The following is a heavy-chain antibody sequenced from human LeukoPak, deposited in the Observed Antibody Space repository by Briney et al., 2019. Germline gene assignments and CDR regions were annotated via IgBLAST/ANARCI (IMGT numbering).Heavy chain of an antibody. CDR2: IIPIFGTA. V-gene: IGHV1-69*01. J-gene: IGHJ4*02. Sequence: SVKVSCKASGGTFSSYSISWVRQAPGQGLEWMGGIIPIFGTANYAQKFQGRVTITADESTSTAYMELSSLRSEDTAVYYCVRDYGDLFTATVHETYFDYWGQGTLVTVSS. D-gene: IGHD4-17*01. CDR1: GGTFSSYS. CDR3: VRDYGDLFTATVHETYFDY.